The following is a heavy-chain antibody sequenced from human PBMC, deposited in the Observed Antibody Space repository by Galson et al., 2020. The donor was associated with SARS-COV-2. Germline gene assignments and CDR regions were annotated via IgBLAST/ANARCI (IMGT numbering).Heavy chain of an antibody. J-gene: IGHJ6*03. Sequence: LSLTCAASGFTFSSYWMSWVRQAPGKGLEWVANIKQAGSEKYYVDSVKGRFTISRDNAKNSLYLQMNSLRAEDTAVYYCARSNYAYCSSTSCPGHYYYYYMDVWGKGTTVTISS. CDR1: GFTFSSYW. CDR2: IKQAGSEK. V-gene: IGHV3-7*01. CDR3: ARSNYAYCSSTSCPGHYYYYYMDV. D-gene: IGHD2-2*01.